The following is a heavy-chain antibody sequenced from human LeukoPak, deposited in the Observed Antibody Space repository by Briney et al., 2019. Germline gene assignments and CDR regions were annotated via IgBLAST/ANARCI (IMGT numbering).Heavy chain of an antibody. D-gene: IGHD6-19*01. J-gene: IGHJ4*02. Sequence: SVKVSCKASGGTFSSYAISWVRQAPGQGLEWMGGIIPIFGTANYAQKFQGRVTITADESTSIAYMELRSLRSDDSAVYYCAKNSHGFSSGWLQFNFDYWGQGTLVTVSS. V-gene: IGHV1-69*13. CDR3: AKNSHGFSSGWLQFNFDY. CDR1: GGTFSSYA. CDR2: IIPIFGTA.